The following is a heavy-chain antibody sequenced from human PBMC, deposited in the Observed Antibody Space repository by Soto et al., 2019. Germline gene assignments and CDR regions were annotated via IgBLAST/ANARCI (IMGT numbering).Heavy chain of an antibody. CDR2: ISYDGSNK. D-gene: IGHD2-2*01. V-gene: IGHV3-30*18. CDR3: AKAVYCSSTSCSRPADY. CDR1: GFTFSSYG. Sequence: GGSLRLSCAASGFTFSSYGMHWVRQAPGKGLEWVAVISYDGSNKYYADSVKGRFTISRDNSKNTLYLQMNSLRAEDTAVYYCAKAVYCSSTSCSRPADYWGQGTQVTVSS. J-gene: IGHJ4*02.